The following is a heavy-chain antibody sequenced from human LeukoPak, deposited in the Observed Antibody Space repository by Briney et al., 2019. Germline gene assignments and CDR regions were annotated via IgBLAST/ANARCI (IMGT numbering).Heavy chain of an antibody. CDR3: ARSSGRSPNRDYMDV. Sequence: ASVKVSCKASGYTFTSYYMHWVRQAPGQGLEWMGIINPSDGSTSYAQKFQGRVTMTRDTSTSTVYMELSSLRSEDTAVYYCARSSGRSPNRDYMDVWGKGTTVTISS. J-gene: IGHJ6*03. D-gene: IGHD1-14*01. CDR2: INPSDGST. V-gene: IGHV1-46*01. CDR1: GYTFTSYY.